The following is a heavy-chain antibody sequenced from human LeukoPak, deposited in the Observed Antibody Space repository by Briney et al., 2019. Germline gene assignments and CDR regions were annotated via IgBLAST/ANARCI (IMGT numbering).Heavy chain of an antibody. CDR2: INHSGST. V-gene: IGHV4-39*07. CDR1: GGSISSGGYY. J-gene: IGHJ4*02. CDR3: ARLPLVSRRGVLRYFDWPS. D-gene: IGHD3-9*01. Sequence: SETLSLTCTVSGGSISSGGYYWSWIRQPPGKGLEWIGGINHSGSTNYNPSLKSRVTISVDTSKNQFSLKLSSVTAADTAVYYCARLPLVSRRGVLRYFDWPSWGQGTLVTVSS.